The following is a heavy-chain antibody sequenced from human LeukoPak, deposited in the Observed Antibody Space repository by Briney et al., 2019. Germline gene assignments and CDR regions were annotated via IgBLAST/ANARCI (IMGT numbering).Heavy chain of an antibody. CDR1: GFSLSGYG. J-gene: IGHJ4*02. CDR2: FSYDGANE. Sequence: PGGSLRLSCAASGFSLSGYGMHWVRQAPGKGLEWVAVFSYDGANEYYVDSVKGRFTISRDISENTLYLHMNSLRVEDTAAYYCARDPQLRSSYFDYWGQGALVTVSS. D-gene: IGHD6-13*01. CDR3: ARDPQLRSSYFDY. V-gene: IGHV3-30*03.